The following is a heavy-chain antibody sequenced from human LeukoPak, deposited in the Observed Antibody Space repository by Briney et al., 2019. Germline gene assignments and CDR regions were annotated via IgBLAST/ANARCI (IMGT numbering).Heavy chain of an antibody. CDR1: GGSFSGYY. CDR3: ARGPRIMVRGVTIDY. CDR2: INHSGST. V-gene: IGHV4-34*01. Sequence: SETLSLTCAVYGGSFSGYYWSWIRQPPGKGLEWIGEINHSGSTNYNPSLKSRVTISVDTSKNQFSLKLSSVTAADTAVYYCARGPRIMVRGVTIDYWGQGTLVTVSS. D-gene: IGHD3-10*01. J-gene: IGHJ4*02.